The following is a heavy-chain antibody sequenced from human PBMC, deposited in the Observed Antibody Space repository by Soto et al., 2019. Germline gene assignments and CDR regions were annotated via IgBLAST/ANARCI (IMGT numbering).Heavy chain of an antibody. CDR3: ARALHPKFTIVVVVAATKDDYYYGMDV. CDR1: GFTFSSYA. Sequence: QVQLVESGGGVVQPGRSLRLSCAASGFTFSSYAMHWVRQAPGKGLEWVAVISYDGSNKYYADSVKGRFTISRDNSKNTLYLQMNSRRAEDTAVYYCARALHPKFTIVVVVAATKDDYYYGMDVWGQGTTVTVSS. D-gene: IGHD2-15*01. J-gene: IGHJ6*02. CDR2: ISYDGSNK. V-gene: IGHV3-30-3*01.